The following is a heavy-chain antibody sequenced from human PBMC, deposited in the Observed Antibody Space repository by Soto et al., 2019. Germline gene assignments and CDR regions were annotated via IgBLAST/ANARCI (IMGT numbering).Heavy chain of an antibody. V-gene: IGHV1-18*04. CDR3: SRDLAGGQYGSGSYSYGMDV. CDR1: GYSFTSYG. J-gene: IGHJ6*02. D-gene: IGHD3-10*01. Sequence: GPEVKKPGASVKVSCKASGYSFTSYGFSWVRQAPGQGLEWMGWISAYNGNTRYAQKFQGRVTMTTDTSTTTAYMELRSLKSDDTAVYYCSRDLAGGQYGSGSYSYGMDVWGQGTTVTVSS. CDR2: ISAYNGNT.